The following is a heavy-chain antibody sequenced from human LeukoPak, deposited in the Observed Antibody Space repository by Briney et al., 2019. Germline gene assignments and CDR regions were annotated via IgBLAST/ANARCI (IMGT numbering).Heavy chain of an antibody. V-gene: IGHV3-23*01. J-gene: IGHJ4*02. CDR2: INGGGNSA. D-gene: IGHD2-2*01. Sequence: GGSLRLSCIASGFTFSSYTMSWVRRAPGKGLEWVSSINGGGNSATYADSVKGRFTISRDNSRNTVFLQVNSLRAEDTAVYYCAKGYSSTSYCLDYWGQGTLVTVSS. CDR1: GFTFSSYT. CDR3: AKGYSSTSYCLDY.